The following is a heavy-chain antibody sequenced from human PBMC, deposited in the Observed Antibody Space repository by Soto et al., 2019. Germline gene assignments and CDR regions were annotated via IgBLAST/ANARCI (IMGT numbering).Heavy chain of an antibody. Sequence: GASVKVSCKASGYTFTGYYMHWVRQAPGQGLEWMGWINPNSGGTNYAQKFQGWVTMTRDTSISTAYMELSRLRSDDTAVYYCARGTRYCSSTSCYRNNWFDPWGQGTLVTVSS. J-gene: IGHJ5*02. V-gene: IGHV1-2*04. D-gene: IGHD2-2*01. CDR1: GYTFTGYY. CDR2: INPNSGGT. CDR3: ARGTRYCSSTSCYRNNWFDP.